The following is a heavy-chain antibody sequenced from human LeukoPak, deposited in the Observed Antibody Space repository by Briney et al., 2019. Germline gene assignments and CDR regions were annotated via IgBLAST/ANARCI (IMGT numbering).Heavy chain of an antibody. CDR1: GGAISSGDYY. V-gene: IGHV4-30-4*01. CDR2: SYYSGNT. Sequence: SQTLALTCTVSGGAISSGDYYWSWIRQPPGKGLEWIGYSYYSGNTYYNPSLKSRVTISVDRSKNQFSLKLSSVTAADTAVYYCARGEDYGGNPFFDYWGQGTLVTVSS. D-gene: IGHD4-23*01. CDR3: ARGEDYGGNPFFDY. J-gene: IGHJ4*02.